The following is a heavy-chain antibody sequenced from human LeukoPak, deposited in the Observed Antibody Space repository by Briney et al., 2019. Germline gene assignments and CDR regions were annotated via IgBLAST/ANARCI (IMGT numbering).Heavy chain of an antibody. CDR1: GFTFSTYE. CDR2: INHSGST. CDR3: ARGRLKGSSAFGY. J-gene: IGHJ4*02. Sequence: GSLRLSCAASGFTFSTYEMNWVRQPPGKGLEWIGEINHSGSTNYNPSLKSRVTISVDTSKNQFSLKLSSVTAADTAVYYCARGRLKGSSAFGYWGQGTLVTVSS. V-gene: IGHV4-34*01. D-gene: IGHD6-6*01.